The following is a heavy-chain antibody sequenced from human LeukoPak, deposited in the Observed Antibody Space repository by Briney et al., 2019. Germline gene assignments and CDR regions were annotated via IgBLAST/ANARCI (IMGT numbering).Heavy chain of an antibody. CDR1: GGSISSGGYY. V-gene: IGHV4-31*03. CDR3: ARESRAKDIVVVPGD. Sequence: SETLSLTCTVSGGSISSGGYYWSWIRQHPGKGLEWIGYIYYSGSTYYNPSLKSRVTISVDTSKNQFSLKLSSVTAADTAVYYCARESRAKDIVVVPGDWGQGTLVTVSS. D-gene: IGHD2-2*01. CDR2: IYYSGST. J-gene: IGHJ4*02.